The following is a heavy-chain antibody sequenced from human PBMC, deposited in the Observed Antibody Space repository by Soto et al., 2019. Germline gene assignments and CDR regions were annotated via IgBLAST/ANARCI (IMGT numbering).Heavy chain of an antibody. CDR3: ARHYDSLFSHFDI. CDR2: IYPGDSDT. D-gene: IGHD3-22*01. J-gene: IGHJ3*02. CDR1: GYSFTSYW. V-gene: IGHV5-51*01. Sequence: PGASLKISCKGSGYSFTSYWIGWVRQMPGKGLEWMGIIYPGDSDTRYSPSFQGQVTISADKSISTAYLQWSSLKASDTAMYYCARHYDSLFSHFDIWGQGTMVTVSS.